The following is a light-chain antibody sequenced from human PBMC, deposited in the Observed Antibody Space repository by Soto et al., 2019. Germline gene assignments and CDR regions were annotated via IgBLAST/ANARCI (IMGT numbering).Light chain of an antibody. V-gene: IGKV1-6*01. Sequence: AIQMTQSPSSLSASVGDRVTISCRASQGIGNALGWYQQKPGKPPKVVIYGASNLQSGVPPRYSGSGSGTDFTLAINSLHPEDSATHYCLQDINYPCTFGQGTKVEIK. CDR2: GAS. CDR1: QGIGNA. CDR3: LQDINYPCT. J-gene: IGKJ1*01.